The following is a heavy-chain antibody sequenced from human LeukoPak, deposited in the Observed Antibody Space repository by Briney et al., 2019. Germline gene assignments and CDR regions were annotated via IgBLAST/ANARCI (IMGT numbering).Heavy chain of an antibody. Sequence: SETLSLTCTVSGGSISSGGYYWSWIRQHPGKGLQWIGYIYYSGSTYYNPSLKSRVTISVDTSKNQFSLKLSSVTAADTAVYYCARRFYYDSTENWFDPWGQGPLVTVSS. J-gene: IGHJ5*02. V-gene: IGHV4-31*03. CDR3: ARRFYYDSTENWFDP. D-gene: IGHD3-22*01. CDR1: GGSISSGGYY. CDR2: IYYSGST.